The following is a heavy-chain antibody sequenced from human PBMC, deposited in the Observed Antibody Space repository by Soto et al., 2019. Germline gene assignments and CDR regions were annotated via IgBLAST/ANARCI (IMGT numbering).Heavy chain of an antibody. CDR2: ISYDGSNK. Sequence: QVHLVESGGGVVQPGRSLRLSCAASGFSFSNYAMHWVRQAPGKGLEWVAIISYDGSNKYYADSVKGRFTISRDNSKNTLYLQMNNLGAEDTAVYCCATVRGYRQDFDAFDIWGKGQMVTVSS. V-gene: IGHV3-30-3*01. J-gene: IGHJ3*02. CDR3: ATVRGYRQDFDAFDI. CDR1: GFSFSNYA. D-gene: IGHD3-16*02.